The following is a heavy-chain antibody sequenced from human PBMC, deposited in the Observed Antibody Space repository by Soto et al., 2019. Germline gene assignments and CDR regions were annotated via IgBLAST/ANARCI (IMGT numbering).Heavy chain of an antibody. CDR2: ISWDGGST. CDR1: GFTFDDYT. J-gene: IGHJ3*02. CDR3: AKSRFSRGDSRKDAFDI. Sequence: GESLKISCAASGFTFDDYTMHWVRQAPGKGLEWVSLISWDGGSTYYADSVKGRFTISRDNSKNSLYLQMNSLRTEDTALYYCAKSRFSRGDSRKDAFDIWGQGTMVTVSS. D-gene: IGHD6-13*01. V-gene: IGHV3-43*01.